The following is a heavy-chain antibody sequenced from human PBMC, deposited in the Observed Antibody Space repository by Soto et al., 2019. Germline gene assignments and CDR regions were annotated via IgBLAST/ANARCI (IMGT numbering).Heavy chain of an antibody. D-gene: IGHD3-22*01. V-gene: IGHV3-23*01. Sequence: GGSLRLSCAASGFTFSSYAMSWVRQAPGKGLEWVSAISGSGGSTYYADSVKGRFTISRDNSKNTLYLQMNSLRAEDTAVYYCAKDPYDSSGYYFQHWGQSTLVTVSA. CDR3: AKDPYDSSGYYFQH. J-gene: IGHJ1*01. CDR2: ISGSGGST. CDR1: GFTFSSYA.